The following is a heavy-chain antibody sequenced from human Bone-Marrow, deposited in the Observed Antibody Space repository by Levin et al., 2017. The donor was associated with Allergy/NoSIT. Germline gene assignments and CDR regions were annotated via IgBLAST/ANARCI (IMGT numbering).Heavy chain of an antibody. J-gene: IGHJ4*02. CDR3: ARGNNFDSDGYYYFDF. Sequence: SETLSLTCAVSGGSVSSGGFSWSWIRQPPGKGLEWIGYIHQSGSTYYSPSLKSRVTMSLDRSKNQFSLNLTSVTAADTAVYYCARGNNFDSDGYYYFDFWGQGSLVTVSS. CDR2: IHQSGST. D-gene: IGHD3-22*01. V-gene: IGHV4-30-2*01. CDR1: GGSVSSGGFS.